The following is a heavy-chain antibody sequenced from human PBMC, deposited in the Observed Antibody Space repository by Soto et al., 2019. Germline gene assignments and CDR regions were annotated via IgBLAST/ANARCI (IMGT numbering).Heavy chain of an antibody. CDR2: MYHSGST. J-gene: IGHJ2*01. Sequence: QVQLQESGPGLVKPSGTLSLTCAVSGGSIINSNWWSWVRQPPGNGLAWIGEMYHSGSTNYNPSLKCRVTISVDKCKNKFSLKLHSVTASVTAVYYLARRYGSVGWYFDLWGRGTLVSVSS. CDR3: ARRYGSVGWYFDL. CDR1: GGSIINSNW. D-gene: IGHD3-10*01. V-gene: IGHV4-4*02.